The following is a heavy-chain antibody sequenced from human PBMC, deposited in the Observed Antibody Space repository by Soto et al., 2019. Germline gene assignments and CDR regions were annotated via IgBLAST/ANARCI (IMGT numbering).Heavy chain of an antibody. CDR1: GFTFSGSA. Sequence: QPGGSLRLSCAASGFTFSGSAMTWVRQAPGKWLEYGSSITSSGSEVFHAASAKGRFTISRDNSKNTLYLQVNSLRAEDTAVYYCANGRGGYYDYWGQGTLVTVSS. CDR2: ITSSGSEV. CDR3: ANGRGGYYDY. V-gene: IGHV3-23*01. J-gene: IGHJ4*02. D-gene: IGHD3-22*01.